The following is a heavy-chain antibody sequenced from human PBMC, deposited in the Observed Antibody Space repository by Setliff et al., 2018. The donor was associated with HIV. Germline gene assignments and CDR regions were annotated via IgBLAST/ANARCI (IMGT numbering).Heavy chain of an antibody. J-gene: IGHJ6*02. CDR1: GGTSNTYA. D-gene: IGHD6-19*01. CDR2: VITILDIT. Sequence: GASVKVSCKASGGTSNTYAINWVRQAPGQGLEWMGQVITILDITSYAQKFQGRVTITADESTNTMYMELSSLRSDDTAVYFCARVAHSSSYHYYGMDVWGQGTTVTVSS. V-gene: IGHV1-69*10. CDR3: ARVAHSSSYHYYGMDV.